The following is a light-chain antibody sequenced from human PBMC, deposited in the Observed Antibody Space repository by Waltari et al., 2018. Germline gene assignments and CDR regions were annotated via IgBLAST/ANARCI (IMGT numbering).Light chain of an antibody. Sequence: DIVMTQSPDSLAVSLGERATINCKSSQGVLYSSNNKNYLAWYQQKPGQPPKLLIYWASTRESGVPDRFSGSGSGTDFTLTISSLQAEDVAVYYCQQYYSTPSFGQGTKVEIK. CDR3: QQYYSTPS. CDR2: WAS. CDR1: QGVLYSSNNKNY. V-gene: IGKV4-1*01. J-gene: IGKJ1*01.